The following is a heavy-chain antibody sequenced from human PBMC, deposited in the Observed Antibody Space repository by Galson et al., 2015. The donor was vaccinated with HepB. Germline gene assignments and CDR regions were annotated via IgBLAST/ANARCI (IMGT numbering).Heavy chain of an antibody. D-gene: IGHD7-27*01. V-gene: IGHV3-23*01. CDR2: ISGSGDTT. Sequence: SLRLSCAASGFTFSYYAMSWVRQAPGKGLEWVPTISGSGDTTNYAESVKGRFTISRDNPRNRMYLHMGDLRAEDTAVYYCAKDILPLTGSADWGQGTLVTVSS. J-gene: IGHJ4*02. CDR1: GFTFSYYA. CDR3: AKDILPLTGSAD.